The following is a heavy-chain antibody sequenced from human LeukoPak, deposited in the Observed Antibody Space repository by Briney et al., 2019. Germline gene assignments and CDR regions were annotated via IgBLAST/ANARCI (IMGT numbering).Heavy chain of an antibody. CDR3: ARDYGGDFDY. V-gene: IGHV4-59*02. D-gene: IGHD4-17*01. CDR1: GGSVDSHY. Sequence: PSETLSLTCTVSGGSVDSHYWSWIRQPPGKGLEWIGYIYYSGSTNYNPSLKSRVTISVDTFRNQFSLKLSSVTAAGTAVYYCARDYGGDFDYWGQGTLVTVSS. CDR2: IYYSGST. J-gene: IGHJ4*02.